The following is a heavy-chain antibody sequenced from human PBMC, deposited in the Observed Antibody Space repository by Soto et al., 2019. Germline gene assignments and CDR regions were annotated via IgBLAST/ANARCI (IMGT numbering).Heavy chain of an antibody. Sequence: QVLLVESGGGVVQPGRSLRLSCAASGFSFTSYDIYWVRQAPGKGLEWVAVTSIDGNTKYYADSVQGRFTVSRDNSKDXLYXEMTSLRPQDTAVYYCARNYGSALDYWGQGTPVTVSS. J-gene: IGHJ4*02. CDR1: GFSFTSYD. D-gene: IGHD3-10*01. V-gene: IGHV3-30-3*01. CDR2: TSIDGNTK. CDR3: ARNYGSALDY.